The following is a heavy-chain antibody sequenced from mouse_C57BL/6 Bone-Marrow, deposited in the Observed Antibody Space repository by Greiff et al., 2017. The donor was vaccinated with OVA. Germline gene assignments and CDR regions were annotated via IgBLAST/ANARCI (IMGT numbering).Heavy chain of an antibody. CDR2: IDPSDSAT. J-gene: IGHJ1*03. V-gene: IGHV1-52*01. CDR3: ARYYGSRRDWYFDV. CDR1: GYTFTSYW. Sequence: QVQLQQPGAELVRPGSSVKLSCKASGYTFTSYWMHWVKQRPIQGLEWIGNIDPSDSATHYNQKFKDKATLTVDKSSSTAYMQLSSLTSEDSAVYYVARYYGSRRDWYFDVWGTGTTVTVSS. D-gene: IGHD1-1*01.